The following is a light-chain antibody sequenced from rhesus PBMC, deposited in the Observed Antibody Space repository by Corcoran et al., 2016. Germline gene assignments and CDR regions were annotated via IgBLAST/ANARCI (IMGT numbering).Light chain of an antibody. CDR2: YAI. J-gene: IGKJ4*01. CDR1: QDISHY. V-gene: IGKV1-25*01. Sequence: DIQMTQSPSSVSASVGDRVTITCRASQDISHYLAWYQQKPGKAPKLLIYYAITLKSGFPSRFSGSGSGTEFTLTISSLQPEDFATYSGQQYNSLPLTFGGGTKVEIK. CDR3: QQYNSLPLT.